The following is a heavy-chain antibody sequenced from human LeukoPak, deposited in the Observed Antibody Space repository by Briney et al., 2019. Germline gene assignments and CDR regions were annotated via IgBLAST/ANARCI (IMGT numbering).Heavy chain of an antibody. J-gene: IGHJ4*02. CDR1: GFTFSSYW. V-gene: IGHV3-74*01. CDR3: ARPVVLGAYLRGAYYFDS. Sequence: GGSLRLSCAASGFTFSSYWMHWVRQGPGKGLVWVSRIKSDGSSTSYADSVKGRFTISRDNAKNTLYLQMNSLRVEDTAVYYCARPVVLGAYLRGAYYFDSWGQGTLVTVSS. CDR2: IKSDGSST. D-gene: IGHD3-16*01.